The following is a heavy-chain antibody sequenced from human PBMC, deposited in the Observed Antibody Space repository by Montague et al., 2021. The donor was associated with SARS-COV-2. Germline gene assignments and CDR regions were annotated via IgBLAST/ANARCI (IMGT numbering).Heavy chain of an antibody. J-gene: IGHJ4*02. Sequence: SLRLSCAASGFSFSSYEMNWVRQAPGKGPEWVSYISSSGSTIYYADSVKGRFTISRDNAKNSLYLQMNSLRAEDTAVYYCARVFATVGAMDRNDYWGQGTLVTVSS. CDR2: ISSSGSTI. CDR1: GFSFSSYE. CDR3: ARVFATVGAMDRNDY. V-gene: IGHV3-48*03. D-gene: IGHD1-26*01.